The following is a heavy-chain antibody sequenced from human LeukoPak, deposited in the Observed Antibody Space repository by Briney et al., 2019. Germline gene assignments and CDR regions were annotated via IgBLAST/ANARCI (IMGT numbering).Heavy chain of an antibody. CDR3: ARATVELQDFDY. V-gene: IGHV4-34*01. D-gene: IGHD1-7*01. CDR1: GGSFSGYY. Sequence: SETLSLTCAVYGGSFSGYYWSWIRQPPGKGLEWIGEINHSGSTNYNPSLKSRVTISVDTSKNQLSLKLSSVTAADTAVYYCARATVELQDFDYWGQGTLVTVSS. J-gene: IGHJ4*02. CDR2: INHSGST.